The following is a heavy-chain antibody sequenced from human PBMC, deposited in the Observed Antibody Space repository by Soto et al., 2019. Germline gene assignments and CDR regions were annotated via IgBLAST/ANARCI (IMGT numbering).Heavy chain of an antibody. Sequence: QVQLQESGPGLVKPSETLSLTCTVSGGSISSYYWSWIRQPPGKGLEWIGYIYYSGSTNYNPSLTSRFTISVDTSKNRFSLKLSSVTAADTAVYYCARRYGSAFDIWGQGTMVTVSS. V-gene: IGHV4-59*01. CDR2: IYYSGST. D-gene: IGHD3-10*01. J-gene: IGHJ3*02. CDR3: ARRYGSAFDI. CDR1: GGSISSYY.